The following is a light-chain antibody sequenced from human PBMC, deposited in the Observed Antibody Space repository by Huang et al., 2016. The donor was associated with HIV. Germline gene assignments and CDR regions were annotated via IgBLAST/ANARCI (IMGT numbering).Light chain of an antibody. CDR1: QSLRSSY. CDR3: QQYGSSPVT. Sequence: VLTQSPATLSLAPGERATLSCGARQSLRSSYLAWYQQNPGLGRRLLSYDAGNSATGSPDRLSGSGSGTDFTRTISRLELDCQQYGSSPVTFGGGTKVEIK. CDR2: DAG. J-gene: IGKJ4*01. V-gene: IGKV3D-20*01.